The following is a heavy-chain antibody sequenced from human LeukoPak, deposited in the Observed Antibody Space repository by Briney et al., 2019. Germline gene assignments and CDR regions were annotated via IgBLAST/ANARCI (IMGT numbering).Heavy chain of an antibody. CDR1: GFTFSSYW. D-gene: IGHD3-16*02. V-gene: IGHV3-7*01. Sequence: GGSLRLSCAASGFTFSSYWMSWVRQAPGKGLEWVANIKQDGSEKYYVDSVKGRFTISRDNAKNSLYLQMNSLRAEDTAVYYCARHRRGSYRFDCFDYWGQGTLVTVSS. CDR3: ARHRRGSYRFDCFDY. J-gene: IGHJ4*02. CDR2: IKQDGSEK.